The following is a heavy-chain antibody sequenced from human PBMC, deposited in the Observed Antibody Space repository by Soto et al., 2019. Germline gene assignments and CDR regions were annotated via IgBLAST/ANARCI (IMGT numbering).Heavy chain of an antibody. D-gene: IGHD2-2*01. CDR1: RFSIKTSGAG. Sequence: GXTLVTPTQTLTXTCTLSRFSIKTSGAGAVWLRQPPVKALEWLALIYWTDDKRYSPSLKSRITITTDTSKNQVVIKMTNMDPVDTATHYCAPRPYLGVVPAAQPSWFDPWGQGTLGTVSS. CDR3: APRPYLGVVPAAQPSWFDP. V-gene: IGHV2-5*01. CDR2: IYWTDDK. J-gene: IGHJ5*02.